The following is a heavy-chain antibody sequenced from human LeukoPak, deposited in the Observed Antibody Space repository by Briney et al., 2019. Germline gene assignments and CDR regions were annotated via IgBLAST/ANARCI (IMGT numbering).Heavy chain of an antibody. Sequence: GGSLRLSCAASGFTFSSCAMSFLRRAPGKGLEWVGVIRSKAYGGTAEYAASVKGRFTISRDDSKSIAYLQMNSLKTEDTAVYYCARAWSPDYWGQGTLVTVSA. J-gene: IGHJ4*02. V-gene: IGHV3-49*03. CDR1: GFTFSSCA. D-gene: IGHD2-8*02. CDR2: IRSKAYGGTA. CDR3: ARAWSPDY.